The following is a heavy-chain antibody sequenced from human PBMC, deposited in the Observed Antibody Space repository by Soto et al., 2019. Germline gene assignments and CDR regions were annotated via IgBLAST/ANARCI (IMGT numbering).Heavy chain of an antibody. D-gene: IGHD1-26*01. CDR2: IYPGDSDT. CDR1: GYSFISYW. J-gene: IGHJ4*02. Sequence: GESLKISCKGSGYSFISYWIGWVRQMPGKGLEWMGIIYPGDSDTRYSPSFQGQVTISADKSISTAYLQWSSLKVSDTAIYYCASVGGSYRDYFDYWGQGSLVTVSS. CDR3: ASVGGSYRDYFDY. V-gene: IGHV5-51*01.